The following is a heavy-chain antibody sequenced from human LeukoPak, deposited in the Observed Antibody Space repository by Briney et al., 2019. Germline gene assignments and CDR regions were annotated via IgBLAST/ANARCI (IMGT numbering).Heavy chain of an antibody. Sequence: PSETLSLTCAVYGGSFSVYYWSWIRQPPGKGLEWIGYIYYSGSTSYNPSLKSRVTISVDTSKNQFSLRLSSVTAADTAVYYCARADSSGYILTYWSQGTLVTVSP. J-gene: IGHJ4*02. CDR3: ARADSSGYILTY. CDR2: IYYSGST. CDR1: GGSFSVYY. V-gene: IGHV4-59*01. D-gene: IGHD5-18*01.